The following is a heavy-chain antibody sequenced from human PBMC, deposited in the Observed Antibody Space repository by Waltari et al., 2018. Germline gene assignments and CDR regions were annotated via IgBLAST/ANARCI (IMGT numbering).Heavy chain of an antibody. CDR3: ARDSPARGPFDY. D-gene: IGHD6-6*01. CDR2: IYYSGGT. J-gene: IGHJ4*02. Sequence: QVQLQESGPGLVKPSETLSLTCTVPGGSISSHYWSWIRQPPGKGLEWIGYIYYSGGTNYNPSLKSRVTISVDTSKNQFSLKLSSVTAADTAVYYCARDSPARGPFDYWGQGTLVTVSS. CDR1: GGSISSHY. V-gene: IGHV4-59*11.